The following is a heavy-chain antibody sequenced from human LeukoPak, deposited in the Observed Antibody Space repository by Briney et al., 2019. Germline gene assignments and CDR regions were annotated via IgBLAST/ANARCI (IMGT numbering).Heavy chain of an antibody. J-gene: IGHJ4*02. V-gene: IGHV4-59*01. CDR2: IYYSGNT. CDR3: ARYSSSWYYFDY. Sequence: PSETLSLTCTVSGGSISSYYWSWIRQPPGKGLEWIGYIYYSGNTNYNPSLKSRVTISVDTSKNQFSLKLSSVTAADTAVYYCARYSSSWYYFDYWGQGTLVSVSS. CDR1: GGSISSYY. D-gene: IGHD6-13*01.